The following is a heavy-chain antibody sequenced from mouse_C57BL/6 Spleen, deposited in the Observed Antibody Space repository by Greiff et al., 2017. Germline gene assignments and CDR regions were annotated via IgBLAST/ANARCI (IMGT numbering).Heavy chain of an antibody. D-gene: IGHD1-1*01. CDR1: GYTFTDYY. Sequence: EVQLQQSGPVLVKPGASVKMSCKASGYTFTDYYMNWVKQSHGKRLEWIGVINPYNGGTSYNQKFKGKATLTVDKSSSTAYMELNSLTSEDSAVYYCARNGGYAMDYWGQGTSVTVSS. J-gene: IGHJ4*01. CDR3: ARNGGYAMDY. CDR2: INPYNGGT. V-gene: IGHV1-19*01.